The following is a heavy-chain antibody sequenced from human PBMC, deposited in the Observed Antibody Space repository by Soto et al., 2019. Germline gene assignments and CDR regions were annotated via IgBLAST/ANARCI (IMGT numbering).Heavy chain of an antibody. Sequence: QVQLVQSGAEVKKPGASVKVSCKTSGYTFTSYHISWVRQAPGQGLEWMGWISAYNTNTNYAQKFQGRVTMTTDTLTSTAYMALRSLRSDDTPVYYCARNTPPTDYWGQGTLVTVSS. V-gene: IGHV1-18*01. CDR3: ARNTPPTDY. CDR1: GYTFTSYH. CDR2: ISAYNTNT. J-gene: IGHJ4*02.